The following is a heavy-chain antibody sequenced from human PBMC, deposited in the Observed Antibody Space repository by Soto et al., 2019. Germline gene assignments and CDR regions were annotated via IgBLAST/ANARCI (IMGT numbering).Heavy chain of an antibody. CDR2: IYYSGST. J-gene: IGHJ5*02. D-gene: IGHD1-26*01. CDR1: GGSISSSSYY. Sequence: QLQLQESGPGLVKPSETLSLTCTVSGGSISSSSYYWGWIRQPPGKGLEWIGSIYYSGSTYYNPSLKSRVPISVDTSPPQFSLKLSSVTAADTAVYYCARHVPWDGNWFDPRGQGTLVTVSS. CDR3: ARHVPWDGNWFDP. V-gene: IGHV4-39*01.